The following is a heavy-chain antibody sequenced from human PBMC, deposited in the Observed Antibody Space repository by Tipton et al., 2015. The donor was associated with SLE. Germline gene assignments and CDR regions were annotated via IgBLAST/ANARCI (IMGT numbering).Heavy chain of an antibody. CDR2: LYSDTTT. J-gene: IGHJ3*01. CDR3: STGRTL. CDR1: GFSVSSGY. V-gene: IGHV3-66*02. Sequence: GSLRLSCAASGFSVSSGYMIWVRQAPGKGLEWVSVLYSDTTTYYADSVKGRFTISRDNSKNTLYLQMNSLRAEDTAVYYCSTGRTLWGQGTLVSVSS. D-gene: IGHD3/OR15-3a*01.